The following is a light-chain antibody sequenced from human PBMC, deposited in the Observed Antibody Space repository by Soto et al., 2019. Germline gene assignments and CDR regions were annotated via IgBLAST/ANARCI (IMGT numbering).Light chain of an antibody. J-gene: IGLJ2*01. CDR2: EVS. Sequence: QSALTQPPSASGSPGQSVTISCTGTSSDVGGYNYVSWYQQHPGKAPKLMIYEVSKRTSGVPDRFPGSKSGNTASLTVSGLQAEDEADYYCSSYAGSNMVVFGGGTKLTVL. CDR3: SSYAGSNMVV. V-gene: IGLV2-8*01. CDR1: SSDVGGYNY.